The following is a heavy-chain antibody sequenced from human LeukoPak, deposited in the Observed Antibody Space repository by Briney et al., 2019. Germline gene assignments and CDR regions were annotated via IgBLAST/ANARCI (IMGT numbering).Heavy chain of an antibody. CDR1: GYSISTSYY. Sequence: SETLSLTCTVSGYSISTSYYWGWIRQPPGKGLEWIGEINHSGSTNYNPSLKSRVTISVDTSKNQFSLKLSSVTAADTAVYYCARDRHGSYYGSGSYKYWGQGTLVAVSS. V-gene: IGHV4-38-2*02. D-gene: IGHD3-10*01. CDR3: ARDRHGSYYGSGSYKY. J-gene: IGHJ4*02. CDR2: INHSGST.